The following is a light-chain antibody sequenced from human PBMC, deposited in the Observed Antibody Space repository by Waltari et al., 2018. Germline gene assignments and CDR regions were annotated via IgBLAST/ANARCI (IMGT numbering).Light chain of an antibody. CDR2: DDT. Sequence: SYVLTQAPSLSVAPGQTASITCGGSDIEKKGVHWYQRKPGQAPVVVVYDDTDRPPGIPERFSGSNSGNTATLTITRVVAEDEADYYCQVWDRLSDHAVFGGGTKLTVL. CDR1: DIEKKG. V-gene: IGLV3-21*02. CDR3: QVWDRLSDHAV. J-gene: IGLJ2*01.